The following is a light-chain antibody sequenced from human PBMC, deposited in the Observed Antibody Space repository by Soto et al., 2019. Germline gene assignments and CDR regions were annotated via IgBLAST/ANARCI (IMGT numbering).Light chain of an antibody. CDR1: QSISTY. CDR3: QQTYSTPFT. Sequence: DLQMTQSPSSLSASVGDRVTITCRASQSISTYLNWYQQRPGKAPKLLIYAASDLQSGVPSRFSGSGSGTGFTLTISNLQPEDFATYYCQQTYSTPFTFGPGTKVDIK. V-gene: IGKV1-39*01. CDR2: AAS. J-gene: IGKJ3*01.